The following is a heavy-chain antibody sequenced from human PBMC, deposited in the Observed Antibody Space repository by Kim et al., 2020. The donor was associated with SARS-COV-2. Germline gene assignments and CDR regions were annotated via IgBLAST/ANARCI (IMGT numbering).Heavy chain of an antibody. CDR2: INPSGGST. CDR1: GYTFTSYY. J-gene: IGHJ4*02. V-gene: IGHV1-46*01. Sequence: ASVKVSCKASGYTFTSYYMHWVRQAPGQGLEWMGIINPSGGSTSYAQKFQGRVTMTRDTSTSTVYMELSSLRSEDTAVYYCARTEEWELLWGGFDYWGQGTLVTVSS. D-gene: IGHD1-26*01. CDR3: ARTEEWELLWGGFDY.